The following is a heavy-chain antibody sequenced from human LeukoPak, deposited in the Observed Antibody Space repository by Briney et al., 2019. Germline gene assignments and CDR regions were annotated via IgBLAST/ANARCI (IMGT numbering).Heavy chain of an antibody. D-gene: IGHD1-14*01. J-gene: IGHJ4*02. CDR1: GFSFSGSD. CDR2: IRTKAKNYAT. V-gene: IGHV3-73*01. Sequence: GGSLRLSCAASGFSFSGSDVHWVRQASGKGLEWVGRIRTKAKNYATEYVASVKGRFTISRDDSENTAYLQMNSLKTEDTAFYYCTAYIMGHYWGQGALVTVS. CDR3: TAYIMGHY.